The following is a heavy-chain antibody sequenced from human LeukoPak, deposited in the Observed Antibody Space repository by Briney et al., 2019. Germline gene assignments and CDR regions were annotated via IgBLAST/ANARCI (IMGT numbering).Heavy chain of an antibody. CDR3: ARPANNWNFGYGLDV. V-gene: IGHV4-34*01. CDR2: INHSGST. D-gene: IGHD1-7*01. CDR1: GGSFSGYY. Sequence: PSETLSLTCAVYGGSFSGYYWSWIRQPPGKGLEWIGEINHSGSTNYNPSLKSRVTISVDTSKNQFSLKLSSVTAADTAVYYCARPANNWNFGYGLDVWGQGTTVAVSS. J-gene: IGHJ6*02.